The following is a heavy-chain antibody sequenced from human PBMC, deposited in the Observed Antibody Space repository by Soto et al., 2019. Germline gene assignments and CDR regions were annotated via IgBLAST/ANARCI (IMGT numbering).Heavy chain of an antibody. CDR3: ARDPGIPGLFWYFEL. V-gene: IGHV1-2*04. CDR1: GYKFSDYY. CDR2: VNPKRGDA. D-gene: IGHD2-21*01. J-gene: IGHJ2*01. Sequence: QVLLVQSGAEMKKPGASVKVSCKASGYKFSDYYIHWVRQAPGQGLGWMGGVNPKRGDAIYAQKLQGWFTMTRDAAISTAYLQLNRLSTDDTATFYCARDPGIPGLFWYFELWGRGTLITVSS.